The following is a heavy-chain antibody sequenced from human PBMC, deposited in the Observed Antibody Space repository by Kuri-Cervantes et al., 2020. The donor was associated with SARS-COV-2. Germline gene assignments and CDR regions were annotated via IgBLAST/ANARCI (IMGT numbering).Heavy chain of an antibody. Sequence: ASVKVSCKASGYTFTSYGISWVRQATGQGLEWMGWMNPNSGNTGYAQKFQGRVTMTRNTSISTAYMELSSLRSEDTAVYYCARDNWGNAFDIWGQGTMVTVSS. CDR2: MNPNSGNT. J-gene: IGHJ3*02. CDR3: ARDNWGNAFDI. V-gene: IGHV1-8*02. D-gene: IGHD7-27*01. CDR1: GYTFTSYG.